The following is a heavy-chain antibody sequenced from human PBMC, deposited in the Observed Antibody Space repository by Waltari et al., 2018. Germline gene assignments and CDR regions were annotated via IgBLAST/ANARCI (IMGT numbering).Heavy chain of an antibody. CDR1: GFTFSSYW. CDR3: ARAESLLDY. CDR2: IKQDGSEK. J-gene: IGHJ4*02. V-gene: IGHV3-7*04. Sequence: EVQLVESGGGLVQPGGSLRLSCAASGFTFSSYWISWVRQAPGKGLEWVANIKQDGSEKYYVDSVKGRFTISRDNAKNSLYLQMNSLRAEDTAVYYCARAESLLDYWGQGTLVTVSS.